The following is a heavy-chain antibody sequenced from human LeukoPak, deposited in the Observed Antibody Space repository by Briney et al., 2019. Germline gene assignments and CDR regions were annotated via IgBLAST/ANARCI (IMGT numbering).Heavy chain of an antibody. V-gene: IGHV3-66*01. D-gene: IGHD3-10*01. CDR1: GFTVSSNY. Sequence: GGSLRLSCAASGFTVSSNYVSWVRQAPGKGLEWVSVIYSGGSTYYADSVKGRFTISRDNSKNTLYLQMNSLGAEDTAVYYCARAARLLWFGELSTPYYFDYWGQGTLVTVSS. CDR2: IYSGGST. CDR3: ARAARLLWFGELSTPYYFDY. J-gene: IGHJ4*02.